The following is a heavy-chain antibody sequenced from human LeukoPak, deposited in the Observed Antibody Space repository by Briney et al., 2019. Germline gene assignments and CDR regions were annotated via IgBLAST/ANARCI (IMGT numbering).Heavy chain of an antibody. CDR1: GGSISSGGYY. D-gene: IGHD3-9*01. V-gene: IGHV4-31*03. J-gene: IGHJ6*02. Sequence: SETLSLTCTVSGGSISSGGYYWSWIRQHPGKGLESIGYIYYSGSTYYNPSLKSRVTISVDTSKNQFSLKLSSVTAADTAVYYCARDCSSSYDILTGWPRGMDVWGQGTTVTVSS. CDR3: ARDCSSSYDILTGWPRGMDV. CDR2: IYYSGST.